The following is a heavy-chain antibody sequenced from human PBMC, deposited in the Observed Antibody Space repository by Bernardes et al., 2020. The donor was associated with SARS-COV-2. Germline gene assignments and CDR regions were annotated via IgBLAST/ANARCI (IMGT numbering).Heavy chain of an antibody. D-gene: IGHD3-3*01. V-gene: IGHV3-23*01. J-gene: IGHJ4*02. Sequence: GGSLRLSCAASGFTLDYYAMSWVRQAPGKGLEWVSVISGSGSTTYFVDSVKGRFTISRDNSKNMLYLQMNSLRAEDTAVYYCAKGITIFGVLLIDYIDYWGQGILVTVSS. CDR1: GFTLDYYA. CDR2: ISGSGSTT. CDR3: AKGITIFGVLLIDYIDY.